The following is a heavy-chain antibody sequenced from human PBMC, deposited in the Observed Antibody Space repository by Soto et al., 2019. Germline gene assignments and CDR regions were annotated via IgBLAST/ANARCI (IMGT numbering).Heavy chain of an antibody. V-gene: IGHV1-69*12. CDR2: IIPVFGTA. CDR3: SRGDATKIVVTTYYGMDV. J-gene: IGHJ6*02. Sequence: QVQLVQSGAEVKKPGSSVRVSCKASGGTLRNYGISWVRQAPGQGLEWMGGIIPVFGTANYAQKFQGRVTITADESTSTVYMEVPSLRYEATAVYYCSRGDATKIVVTTYYGMDVWGQGTTVTVSS. D-gene: IGHD4-17*01. CDR1: GGTLRNYG.